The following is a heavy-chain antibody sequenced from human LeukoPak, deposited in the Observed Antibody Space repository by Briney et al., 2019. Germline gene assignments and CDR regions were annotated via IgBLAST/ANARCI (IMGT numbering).Heavy chain of an antibody. J-gene: IGHJ4*02. V-gene: IGHV3-23*01. CDR3: AKGPKADYFDY. CDR1: GFTFSSYA. Sequence: GGSLRLSCAASGFTFSSYAMTWVPQAPGRGLEWGSAFSGSGGITYYADSAKGPFTISRDNSTNTLYIQMNSLRAEETGVYYFAKGPKADYFDYWGQGTLVTVSS. CDR2: FSGSGGIT.